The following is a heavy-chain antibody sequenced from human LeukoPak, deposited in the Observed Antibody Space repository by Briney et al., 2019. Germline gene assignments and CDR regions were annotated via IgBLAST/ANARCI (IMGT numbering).Heavy chain of an antibody. CDR3: ARLAAGGPSDY. D-gene: IGHD6-13*01. Sequence: GGSLRLSCAASGLTVSNNYMGWVRQAPGKRLEWVSLIYSDTSSYADSVKGRFTISRDNSKNTVYLHMNSLRAEDMAVYYCARLAAGGPSDYWGQGALVTVSS. J-gene: IGHJ4*02. V-gene: IGHV3-66*04. CDR2: IYSDTS. CDR1: GLTVSNNY.